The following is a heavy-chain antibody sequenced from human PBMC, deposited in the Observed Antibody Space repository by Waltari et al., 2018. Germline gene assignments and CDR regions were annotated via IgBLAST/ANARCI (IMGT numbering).Heavy chain of an antibody. J-gene: IGHJ3*02. CDR2: INTDGSST. D-gene: IGHD1-7*01. CDR3: AELSSSAFHI. CDR1: GFTFSSYW. V-gene: IGHV3-74*01. Sequence: EVQLVESGGGLVQPGESLRLSCAASGFTFSSYWITWVRQAPGKGLAWVSRINTDGSSTSYADSVMGRSTISRDNAKNTLYLQMNSLTVDDTAVYYCAELSSSAFHIWGQGTMVTVSS.